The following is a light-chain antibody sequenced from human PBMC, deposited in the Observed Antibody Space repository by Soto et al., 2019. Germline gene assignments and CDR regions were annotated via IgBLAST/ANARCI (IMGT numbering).Light chain of an antibody. Sequence: QSVLTQPRSVSGSPGQSVTFSCTGTSSDVGGYNYVSWYQQHPGKAPKLMIYDVTKRPSGVPDRFSGSKSGNTASLTISGLQAEDEADYYCCSYAGSNVVFGGGTKLTVL. V-gene: IGLV2-11*01. J-gene: IGLJ2*01. CDR1: SSDVGGYNY. CDR3: CSYAGSNVV. CDR2: DVT.